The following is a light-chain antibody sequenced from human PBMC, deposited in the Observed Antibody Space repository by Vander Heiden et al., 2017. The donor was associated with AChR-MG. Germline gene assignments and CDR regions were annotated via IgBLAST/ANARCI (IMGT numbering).Light chain of an antibody. CDR1: QSISSY. V-gene: IGKV1-39*01. CDR2: AAS. J-gene: IGKJ2*01. Sequence: DIQMTQSPSSLSASVGDRVTITCRASQSISSYLNWYQQKPGKAPKLLIYAASSLQSGVPSRFRGSGSGTDFTLTISSLQPEDFATYYCQQSYSTPRTFGHGTRLEI. CDR3: QQSYSTPRT.